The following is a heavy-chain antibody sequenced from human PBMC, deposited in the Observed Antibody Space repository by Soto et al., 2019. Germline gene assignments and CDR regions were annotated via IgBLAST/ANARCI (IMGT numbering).Heavy chain of an antibody. V-gene: IGHV3-9*01. J-gene: IGHJ4*02. Sequence: EVQLVESGGGLVQPGRSLRLSCAASGFTFDDYAMHWVRQAPGKGLEWVSGISWNSGSIGYVDSVKGRFTISRDNAKNSLYLQMNSLRAEDTALYYCAKGLPSFKGQWLPQSSWYYFDYWGQGTLVTVSS. D-gene: IGHD6-19*01. CDR1: GFTFDDYA. CDR2: ISWNSGSI. CDR3: AKGLPSFKGQWLPQSSWYYFDY.